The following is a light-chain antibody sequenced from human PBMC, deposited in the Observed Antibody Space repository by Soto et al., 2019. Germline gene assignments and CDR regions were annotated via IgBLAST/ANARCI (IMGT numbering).Light chain of an antibody. Sequence: EVVLTQYTGTLSLSPGERATLSCRASQSVTSYLAWYQQKPGQAPRLLIYDASNRATGIPARFSGSGSGTDFTLTISSLEPEDFAVYYCQQRSNWPLTFGGGTKVDI. CDR3: QQRSNWPLT. CDR2: DAS. V-gene: IGKV3-11*01. J-gene: IGKJ4*01. CDR1: QSVTSY.